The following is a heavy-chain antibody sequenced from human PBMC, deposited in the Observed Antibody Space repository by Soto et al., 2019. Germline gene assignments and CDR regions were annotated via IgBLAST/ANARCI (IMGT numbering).Heavy chain of an antibody. J-gene: IGHJ5*02. CDR1: GGSITGSF. Sequence: VQLQESGPGLVKPSETLSLTCIVSGGSITGSFWTWIRQPPGKGLEWIGYIYYSGSTHYSPSFKSRVTISVDTSKNQFSLRLTSVTAADTAVYYCARVEGYLFNWFDPWGQGTLVTVSS. D-gene: IGHD6-13*01. CDR3: ARVEGYLFNWFDP. CDR2: IYYSGST. V-gene: IGHV4-59*01.